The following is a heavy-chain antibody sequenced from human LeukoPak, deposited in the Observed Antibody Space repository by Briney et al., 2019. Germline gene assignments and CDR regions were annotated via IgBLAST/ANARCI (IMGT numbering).Heavy chain of an antibody. Sequence: GGSLRLSCAASGFTFSDYYMSWIRQAPGKGLEWVSYISSSSTYTNYADSVKGRFTISRDNAKNSLYLQLNSLRAEDTAVYYCARDRGYYGMDVWGQGTMVTVSS. V-gene: IGHV3-11*05. CDR1: GFTFSDYY. CDR3: ARDRGYYGMDV. J-gene: IGHJ6*02. CDR2: ISSSSTYT.